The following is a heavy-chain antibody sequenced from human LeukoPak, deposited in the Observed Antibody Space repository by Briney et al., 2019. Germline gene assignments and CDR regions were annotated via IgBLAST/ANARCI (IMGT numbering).Heavy chain of an antibody. V-gene: IGHV1-3*01. D-gene: IGHD5-24*01. J-gene: IGHJ4*02. CDR3: ARQMGLQPQGPDY. Sequence: ASVKVSCKASGYTFTSYAMHWVRQAPGQRLEWMGWINAGNGNTKYSQKFQGRVTITRDKSTSTAYMELSSLRSEDTAVYYCARQMGLQPQGPDYWGQGTLVTVSS. CDR2: INAGNGNT. CDR1: GYTFTSYA.